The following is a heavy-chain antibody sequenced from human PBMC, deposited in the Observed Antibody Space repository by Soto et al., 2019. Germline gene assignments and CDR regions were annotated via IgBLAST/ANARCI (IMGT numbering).Heavy chain of an antibody. Sequence: QTRSLTCAITGDRVSSKSAGWSWVRQSPSRDLEWLGRTYYRSKWYYEYAVSVRGRITINPDTSKNQYSLQLNSVTPEDTAVYFCARGEQYSGRIFDYWGQGTLVTVS. J-gene: IGHJ4*01. D-gene: IGHD1-26*01. CDR2: TYYRSKWYY. V-gene: IGHV6-1*01. CDR3: ARGEQYSGRIFDY. CDR1: GDRVSSKSAG.